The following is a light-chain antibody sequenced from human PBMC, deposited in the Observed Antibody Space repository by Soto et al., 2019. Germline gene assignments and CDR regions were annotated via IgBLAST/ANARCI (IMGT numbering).Light chain of an antibody. J-gene: IGKJ3*01. V-gene: IGKV1-39*01. CDR2: AAS. CDR3: QESYTNAFT. CDR1: QTISNY. Sequence: DIQMTQSPPSLSASVGDRVTITCRASQTISNYLTWYQHKPGKAPKLLIYAASTLQSGVPSRFSGGGSGTDFTLTISSLQPEDSATYYCQESYTNAFTFGPGTKVHIK.